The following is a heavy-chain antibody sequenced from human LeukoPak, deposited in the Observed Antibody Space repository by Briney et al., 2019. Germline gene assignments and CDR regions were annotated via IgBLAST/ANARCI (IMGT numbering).Heavy chain of an antibody. Sequence: ASVKVSCKASGYTFTGYYMHRVRQAPGQGFEWMGWINPNSGGTNYAQKFQGRVTMTRDTSISTAYMELSRLRSDDTAVYYCARDRKERGEWAAAGSFDYWGQGTLVTVSS. CDR2: INPNSGGT. CDR3: ARDRKERGEWAAAGSFDY. CDR1: GYTFTGYY. V-gene: IGHV1-2*02. D-gene: IGHD6-13*01. J-gene: IGHJ4*02.